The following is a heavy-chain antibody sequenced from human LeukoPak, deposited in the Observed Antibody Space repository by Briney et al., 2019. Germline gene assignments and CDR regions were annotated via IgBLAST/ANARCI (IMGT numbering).Heavy chain of an antibody. J-gene: IGHJ4*02. Sequence: KPSQTLSLTCAVSGGSIRSGDYYWGWARQPPRKGLEWIGHIYYSGNTYYNPSLKSRVAISVDTSKNQFSLKLSSVTAADTAVYYCACVTGLYYFDFWGQGTLVTVSS. V-gene: IGHV4-30-4*01. D-gene: IGHD1-20*01. CDR3: ACVTGLYYFDF. CDR2: IYYSGNT. CDR1: GGSIRSGDYY.